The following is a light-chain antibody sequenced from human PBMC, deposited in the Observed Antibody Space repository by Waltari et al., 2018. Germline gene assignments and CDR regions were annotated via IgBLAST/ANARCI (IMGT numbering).Light chain of an antibody. CDR3: MQALQSPLT. CDR1: RSLLHSSGYNY. CDR2: LGS. Sequence: DIVMTQSPLSLPVTPGEPVSISCKSSRSLLHSSGYNYVDWYLQKPGQSPQLLISLGSNRASGVPDRFSGSGSGTDFTLKISRVEAEDVGVYYCMQALQSPLTFGGGTKVEIK. V-gene: IGKV2-28*01. J-gene: IGKJ4*01.